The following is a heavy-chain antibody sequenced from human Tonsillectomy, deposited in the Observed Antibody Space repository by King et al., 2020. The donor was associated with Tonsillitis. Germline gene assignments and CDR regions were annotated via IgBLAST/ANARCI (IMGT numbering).Heavy chain of an antibody. CDR3: AKAFHGYYFEY. D-gene: IGHD5-24*01. J-gene: IGHJ4*02. Sequence: VQLVESGGGLIQPGGSLRLSCAASGFTFSHYAMGWVRQAPGKGLEWVSAISSSDGSTYYADSVKGRFIISRDNSKNTLYLQMNSLRADDTAVYYCAKAFHGYYFEYWGQGTLVTVSS. V-gene: IGHV3-23*04. CDR1: GFTFSHYA. CDR2: ISSSDGST.